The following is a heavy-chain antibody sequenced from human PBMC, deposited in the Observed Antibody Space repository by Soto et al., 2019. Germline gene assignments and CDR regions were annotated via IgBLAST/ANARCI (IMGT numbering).Heavy chain of an antibody. J-gene: IGHJ5*02. V-gene: IGHV4-30-2*01. D-gene: IGHD3-3*01. Sequence: QLQLQESVSGLVKPSQTLSLTCAVSGGSISSGGYSCSSIRQPPGTGLAWIGYIYHSGSTSYNASLKSRCTISVDSSKTQFSLKLSSVTAADTAVYYCDRVGGDFWSGINWFDPWGQGTLVTVSS. CDR3: DRVGGDFWSGINWFDP. CDR2: IYHSGST. CDR1: GGSISSGGYS.